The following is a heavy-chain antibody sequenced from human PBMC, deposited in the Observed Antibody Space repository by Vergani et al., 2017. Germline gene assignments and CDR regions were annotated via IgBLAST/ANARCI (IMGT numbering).Heavy chain of an antibody. J-gene: IGHJ4*02. CDR3: ARQHGDILPPDPRRLDY. D-gene: IGHD1-1*01. Sequence: QMQLVQSGPEVKKPGTSVKVSCKASRFTFTSSAMQWVRQARGQRLEWIGWIVVGSGNTNYAQKFQERLTMTRDTSTSTVYMDLSNLRSEDTAVYYCARQHGDILPPDPRRLDYWGQGTLVTVSS. CDR1: RFTFTSSA. CDR2: IVVGSGNT. V-gene: IGHV1-58*02.